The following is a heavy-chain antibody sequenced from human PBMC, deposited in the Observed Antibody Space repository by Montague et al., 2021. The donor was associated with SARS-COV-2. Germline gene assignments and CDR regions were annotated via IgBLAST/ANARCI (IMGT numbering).Heavy chain of an antibody. D-gene: IGHD2/OR15-2a*01. Sequence: TRSLTCTVSGTSIRSGGYYWTWIRQHPGKGLEWIGYIFHTGRAYYXPSLETRVNISVDTSNNLFSLRLSSVTAADTATYFCARVRLFYYLDYWGQGTLVTVSS. V-gene: IGHV4-31*03. CDR2: IFHTGRA. J-gene: IGHJ4*02. CDR1: GTSIRSGGYY. CDR3: ARVRLFYYLDY.